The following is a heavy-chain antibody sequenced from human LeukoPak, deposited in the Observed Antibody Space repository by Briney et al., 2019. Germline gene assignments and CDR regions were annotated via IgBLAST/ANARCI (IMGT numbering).Heavy chain of an antibody. Sequence: PSETLCLTCTVSGGSITSYHYSWIRQPPGKGLEWIGYIYYSGSTNYNPSLKSRVTIPVDTSKNQFSLKLSSVTAADTAVYYCARGGSGTYYHYWGQGTLVTVSS. J-gene: IGHJ4*02. V-gene: IGHV4-59*01. CDR1: GGSITSYH. D-gene: IGHD1-26*01. CDR3: ARGGSGTYYHY. CDR2: IYYSGST.